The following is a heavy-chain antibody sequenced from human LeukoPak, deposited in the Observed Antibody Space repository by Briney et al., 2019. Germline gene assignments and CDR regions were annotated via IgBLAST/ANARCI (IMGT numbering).Heavy chain of an antibody. J-gene: IGHJ5*02. D-gene: IGHD3-10*01. CDR2: IYSSGST. V-gene: IGHV4-4*07. Sequence: SETLSLTCTVSGGSTSSYYWSWIRQPAGKGLEWIGRIYSSGSTDYNPSLKSRVTMSVDTSKNKFSLKLSSVTAADTAVYYCARDSGTTGEVKFDPWGQGTLVTVSS. CDR1: GGSTSSYY. CDR3: ARDSGTTGEVKFDP.